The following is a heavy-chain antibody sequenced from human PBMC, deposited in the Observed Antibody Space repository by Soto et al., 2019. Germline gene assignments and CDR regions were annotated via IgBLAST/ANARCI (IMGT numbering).Heavy chain of an antibody. Sequence: GSLRLSCAASGFTFSGYVMSWVRQAPGKGLEWASTISGSGTSTYHADSVKGRFTISTDNSKNTLYLQMNSLRAEDTAVYYCATRLTRYFDCWGQGTLVTVSS. CDR1: GFTFSGYV. V-gene: IGHV3-23*01. CDR2: ISGSGTST. D-gene: IGHD7-27*01. J-gene: IGHJ4*02. CDR3: ATRLTRYFDC.